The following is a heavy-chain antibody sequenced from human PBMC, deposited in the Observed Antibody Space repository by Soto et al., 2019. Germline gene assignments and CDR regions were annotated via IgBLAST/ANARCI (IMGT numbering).Heavy chain of an antibody. CDR2: IIPIFGTA. D-gene: IGHD2-15*01. CDR1: GGTFSSYA. Sequence: QVQLVQSGAEVKKPGSSVKVSCKASGGTFSSYAISWVRQAPGQGLEWMGGIIPIFGTANYEQKFQGRVTLTADASTSTAYMELSCLRSEVTAVYYCARESRYCSGGSCYFLPGIDYWGQGTLVTFSS. CDR3: ARESRYCSGGSCYFLPGIDY. V-gene: IGHV1-69*12. J-gene: IGHJ4*02.